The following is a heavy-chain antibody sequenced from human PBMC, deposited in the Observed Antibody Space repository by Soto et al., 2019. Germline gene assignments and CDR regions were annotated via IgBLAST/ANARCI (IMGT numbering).Heavy chain of an antibody. CDR3: TTDDPINRS. CDR2: IKSKTNGGKT. V-gene: IGHV3-15*01. Sequence: EVQLVESGGGLVKPGGSLRLSCAASGFTVSNAWMSWVRQAPGKGLEWVGRIKSKTNGGKTDYAAPVIGSCTISRDDSKNTLYLQMNSLKTEDTAVYYCTTDDPINRSWGQGTLVTVSS. CDR1: GFTVSNAW. J-gene: IGHJ5*02.